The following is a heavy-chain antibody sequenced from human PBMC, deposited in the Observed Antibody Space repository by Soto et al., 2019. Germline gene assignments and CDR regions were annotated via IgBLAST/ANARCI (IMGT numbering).Heavy chain of an antibody. D-gene: IGHD4-4*01. CDR2: ISFDGSNK. Sequence: GGSLRLSCAASGFTFSSYAMHWVRQAPGKGLEWVEVISFDGSNKYYADSVKGRFTISRDISKNTLYLQMNSLRAEDTAVYYCARDPTTVTQYGMDVWGQGTTVTVSS. CDR1: GFTFSSYA. CDR3: ARDPTTVTQYGMDV. J-gene: IGHJ6*02. V-gene: IGHV3-30-3*01.